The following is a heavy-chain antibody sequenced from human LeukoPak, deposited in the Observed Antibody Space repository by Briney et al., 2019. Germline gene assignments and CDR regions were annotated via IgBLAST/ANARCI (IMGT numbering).Heavy chain of an antibody. V-gene: IGHV5-51*01. Sequence: GESLKISCKASGYSFTTYWLAWLRQLPGKNLQWMGFIYPADTDTIYSPSFQGQVTMSADKSISTTYLQWSSLKASDTAMYYCAAALGIGYYSGVDVWGQGTTVTVSS. J-gene: IGHJ6*02. CDR1: GYSFTTYW. D-gene: IGHD3-16*01. CDR3: AAALGIGYYSGVDV. CDR2: IYPADTDT.